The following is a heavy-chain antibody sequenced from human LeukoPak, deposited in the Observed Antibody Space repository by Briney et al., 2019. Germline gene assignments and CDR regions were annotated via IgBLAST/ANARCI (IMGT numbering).Heavy chain of an antibody. J-gene: IGHJ3*02. D-gene: IGHD3-10*01. Sequence: GASVKVSCKVSGYTLTELSMRWVRQAPGKGLEWMGGFDPEDGETIYAQKFQGRVTMTEDTSTDTAYMELSSLRSEDTAVYYCATQFYGSGSLDAFDIWGQGTMVTVSS. CDR3: ATQFYGSGSLDAFDI. V-gene: IGHV1-24*01. CDR1: GYTLTELS. CDR2: FDPEDGET.